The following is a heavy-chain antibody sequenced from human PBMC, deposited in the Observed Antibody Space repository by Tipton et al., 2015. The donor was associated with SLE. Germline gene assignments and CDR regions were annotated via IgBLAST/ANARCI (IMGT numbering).Heavy chain of an antibody. CDR3: ARADCGGDCYNDY. CDR2: IWYDGSKK. Sequence: SLRLSCAASGFTFSTYGMHWVRQAPGKGLEWVAVIWYDGSKKYYADPVKGRFTISRDNSKNTLYLQMNSLRAEDTAVYYCARADCGGDCYNDYWGQGTLVTVSS. D-gene: IGHD2-21*01. CDR1: GFTFSTYG. J-gene: IGHJ4*02. V-gene: IGHV3-33*01.